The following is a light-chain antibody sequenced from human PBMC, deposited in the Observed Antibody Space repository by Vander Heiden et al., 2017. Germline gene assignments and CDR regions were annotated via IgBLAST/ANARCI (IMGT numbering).Light chain of an antibody. CDR2: LGS. J-gene: IGKJ1*01. V-gene: IGKV2-28*01. CDR3: RQALQTPWT. CDR1: QSLLHSNGYNY. Sequence: DIAMTQSPLSLPVTPGEPASTACRSSQSLLHSNGYNYLDWYLQKPGQSPQLLIYLGSNRASGVPDRFSGRGSGTDFTLKISRVEAEDVGVYYCRQALQTPWTFGQGTKVEIK.